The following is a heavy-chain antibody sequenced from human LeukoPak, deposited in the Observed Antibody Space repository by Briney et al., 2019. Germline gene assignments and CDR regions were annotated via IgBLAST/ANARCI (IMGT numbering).Heavy chain of an antibody. J-gene: IGHJ6*03. Sequence: PSETLSLTCTVSGGSISSYYWSWIRQPPGKGLEWIGEINHSGGTNYNPSLKSRVTISVDTSKNQFSLKLSSVTAADTAVYYCARGLHDYVWGSYRYPYYYYYMDVWGKGTTVTVSS. CDR3: ARGLHDYVWGSYRYPYYYYYMDV. V-gene: IGHV4-34*01. CDR1: GGSISSYY. D-gene: IGHD3-16*02. CDR2: INHSGGT.